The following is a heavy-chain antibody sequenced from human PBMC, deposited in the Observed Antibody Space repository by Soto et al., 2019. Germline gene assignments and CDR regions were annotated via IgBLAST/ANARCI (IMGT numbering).Heavy chain of an antibody. CDR1: GFTFSSYW. CDR2: IKQDGSEE. Sequence: EVQLVESGGGLVQPGGSLRLSCVDSGFTFSSYWMSWVRQAPVKGLEWVGNIKQDGSEEHYADSVKGRFTISRDNAKNSMYLQMTCLRVEDPAAYYCARIAASGRGWDVWGQGTTVVVSS. J-gene: IGHJ6*02. V-gene: IGHV3-7*01. CDR3: ARIAASGRGWDV. D-gene: IGHD6-13*01.